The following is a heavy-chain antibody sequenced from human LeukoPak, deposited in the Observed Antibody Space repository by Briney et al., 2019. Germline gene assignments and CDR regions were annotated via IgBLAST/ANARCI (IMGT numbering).Heavy chain of an antibody. V-gene: IGHV3-33*01. CDR3: ARDRWGNRGFGGGFDI. Sequence: PGRSLRLSCAASGFTFSWYGMHWARQAPGKGLEWVAILWHDESNRYYADSVKGRFTISRDSSKTTLYLQMNDLRAEDTAVYYCARDRWGNRGFGGGFDIRGQGTMVTVSS. CDR2: LWHDESNR. CDR1: GFTFSWYG. D-gene: IGHD7-27*01. J-gene: IGHJ3*02.